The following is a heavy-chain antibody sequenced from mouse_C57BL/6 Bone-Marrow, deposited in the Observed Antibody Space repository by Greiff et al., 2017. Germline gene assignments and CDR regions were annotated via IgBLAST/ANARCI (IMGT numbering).Heavy chain of an antibody. Sequence: EVQGVESGGDLVKPGGSLKLSCAASGFTFSSYGMSWVRQTPDKRLEWVATISSGGSYTYYPDSVKGRFTISRDNAKNTLYLQMSSLKSEDTAMYYCARPYYGSSYGSYYAMDYWGKGTSVTVSS. CDR2: ISSGGSYT. V-gene: IGHV5-6*01. D-gene: IGHD1-1*01. J-gene: IGHJ4*01. CDR3: ARPYYGSSYGSYYAMDY. CDR1: GFTFSSYG.